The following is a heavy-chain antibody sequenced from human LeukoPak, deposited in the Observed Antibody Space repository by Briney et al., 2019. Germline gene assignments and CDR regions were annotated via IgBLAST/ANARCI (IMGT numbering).Heavy chain of an antibody. D-gene: IGHD2-21*01. CDR3: ARVLRSMSGHYYYYMDV. Sequence: SETLSLTCTVSGYSISSGYYWGWIRQPPGKGLEWIGSIYHSGSTYYNPSLKSRVTISVDTSKNQFSLKLSSVTAADTAVYYCARVLRSMSGHYYYYMDVWGKGTTVTVSS. CDR2: IYHSGST. J-gene: IGHJ6*03. V-gene: IGHV4-38-2*02. CDR1: GYSISSGYY.